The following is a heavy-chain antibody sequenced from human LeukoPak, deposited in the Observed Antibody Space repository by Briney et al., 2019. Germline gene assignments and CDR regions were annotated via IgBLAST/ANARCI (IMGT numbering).Heavy chain of an antibody. J-gene: IGHJ5*02. CDR2: IKQDGSEK. Sequence: PGGSLRLSCAASGFTFSSYAMTWVRQAPGKGLEWVANIKQDGSEKYYVDSVKGRFTISRDNAKNSLYLQMNSLRAEDTAMYYCAREPAAAGKNWFDPWGQGTLVTVSS. V-gene: IGHV3-7*01. D-gene: IGHD6-25*01. CDR3: AREPAAAGKNWFDP. CDR1: GFTFSSYA.